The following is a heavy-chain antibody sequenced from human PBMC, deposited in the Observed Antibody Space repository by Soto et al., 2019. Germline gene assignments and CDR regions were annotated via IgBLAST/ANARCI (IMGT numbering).Heavy chain of an antibody. D-gene: IGHD4-17*01. CDR2: ISYDGSNK. CDR1: GFTFSSYG. J-gene: IGHJ6*02. CDR3: ATSDYAPVTQHRGGMDV. Sequence: QVQLVESGGGVVQPGRSLRLSCAASGFTFSSYGMHWVRQAPGKGLEWVAVISYDGSNKYYADSVKGRFPISRDNCKNTLYLQMNSLRAEDTAVYYCATSDYAPVTQHRGGMDVWCQGTTVTVSS. V-gene: IGHV3-30*03.